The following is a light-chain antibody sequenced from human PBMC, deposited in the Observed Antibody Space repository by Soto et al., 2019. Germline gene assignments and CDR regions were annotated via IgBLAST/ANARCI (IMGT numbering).Light chain of an antibody. CDR2: GAS. V-gene: IGKV3-15*01. Sequence: MSQSASTLSLSTGERATLSCRASQSVSIDLAWYQQKPGQAPRLLIYGASTRATDIPATFTGSGSGTEFTLTISSLQSEDIAVYYCQQYNKWPQTFRQATKV. CDR1: QSVSID. J-gene: IGKJ1*01. CDR3: QQYNKWPQT.